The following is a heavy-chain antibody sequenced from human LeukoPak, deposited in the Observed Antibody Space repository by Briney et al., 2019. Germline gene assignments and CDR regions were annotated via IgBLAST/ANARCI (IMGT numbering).Heavy chain of an antibody. J-gene: IGHJ4*02. V-gene: IGHV1-2*02. D-gene: IGHD3-10*01. Sequence: SVKVSCKASGYTFTGYYMHWVRQAPGQGLEWMGWINPNSGGTNYAQKFQGRVTMTRDTSISTAYMELSRLRSDDTAVYYCARVASYYYGSGSSYYFDYWGQGTLVTVSS. CDR3: ARVASYYYGSGSSYYFDY. CDR2: INPNSGGT. CDR1: GYTFTGYY.